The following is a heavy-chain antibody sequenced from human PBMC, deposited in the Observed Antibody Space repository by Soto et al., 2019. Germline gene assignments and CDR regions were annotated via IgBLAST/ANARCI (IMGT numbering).Heavy chain of an antibody. Sequence: EVQLVESGGGLVQPGGSLRLSCAASGFTFSSYWMHWVRQAPGKGLVWVSRINSDGSRTSYADSAKGRFTISRDNAKNTPDLQMNSLRAEDTAVYYCARGDGEYYDGNGYLGRHWGQGTLVTVSS. CDR1: GFTFSSYW. CDR2: INSDGSRT. D-gene: IGHD3-22*01. J-gene: IGHJ4*02. CDR3: ARGDGEYYDGNGYLGRH. V-gene: IGHV3-74*01.